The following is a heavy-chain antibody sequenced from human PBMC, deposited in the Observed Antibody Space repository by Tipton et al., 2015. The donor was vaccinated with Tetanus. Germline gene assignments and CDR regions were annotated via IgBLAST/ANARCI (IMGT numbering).Heavy chain of an antibody. CDR1: GGSISSSSYY. CDR2: IFYIGSA. CDR3: ARRVTMPSAPSRYFDY. Sequence: TLSLTCTVSGGSISSSSYYWGWIHQPPGKGLEWIGNIFYIGSAYYNPSLRSRVTISVDTSKNQFSLKLSSVTAADTALYYCARRVTMPSAPSRYFDYWGQGTLVTVSS. D-gene: IGHD4/OR15-4a*01. V-gene: IGHV4-39*01. J-gene: IGHJ4*02.